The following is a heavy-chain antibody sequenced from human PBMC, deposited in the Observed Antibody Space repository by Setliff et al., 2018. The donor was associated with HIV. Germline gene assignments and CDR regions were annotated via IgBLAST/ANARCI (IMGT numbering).Heavy chain of an antibody. Sequence: SETLSLTCTVSGGSISVNNYYWAWVRQPPGKGLEWIGSVHKSGNSYYKPSHKSRATISVDTSENHFSLRLSSVTAADTAVYYCARVKHSSSWYDYPYYFDYWGQGTLVTVSS. V-gene: IGHV4-39*02. CDR1: GGSISVNNYY. J-gene: IGHJ4*02. D-gene: IGHD6-13*01. CDR2: VHKSGNS. CDR3: ARVKHSSSWYDYPYYFDY.